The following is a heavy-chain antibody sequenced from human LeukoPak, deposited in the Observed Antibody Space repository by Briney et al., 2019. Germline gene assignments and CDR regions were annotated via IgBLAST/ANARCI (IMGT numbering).Heavy chain of an antibody. CDR3: ARSLSPRQLGLDY. V-gene: IGHV4-34*01. D-gene: IGHD6-13*01. CDR1: GGSFSGYY. J-gene: IGHJ4*02. CDR2: INHSGST. Sequence: SETLSLTCAVYGGSFSGYYWSWIRQPPGKGLEWIGEINHSGSTNYNPSLKSRVTISVDTSKDQFSLKLSSVTAADTAVYYCARSLSPRQLGLDYWGQGTLVTVSS.